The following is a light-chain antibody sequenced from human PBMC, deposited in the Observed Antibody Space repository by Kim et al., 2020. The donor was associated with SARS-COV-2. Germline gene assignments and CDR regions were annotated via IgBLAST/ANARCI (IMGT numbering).Light chain of an antibody. V-gene: IGLV2-14*03. CDR2: DVS. Sequence: TETGIDVGGYNYVSWYQQHPGKAPNLMIYDVSNRPSGVSNRFSGSKSGNTASLTISGLQAEDEADYYCSSYTSSSTLEGVFGGGTQLTVL. J-gene: IGLJ2*01. CDR1: GIDVGGYNY. CDR3: SSYTSSSTLEGV.